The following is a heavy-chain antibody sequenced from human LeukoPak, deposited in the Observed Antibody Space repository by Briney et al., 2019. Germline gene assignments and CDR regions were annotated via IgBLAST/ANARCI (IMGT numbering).Heavy chain of an antibody. J-gene: IGHJ4*02. Sequence: ASVKVSCKASGYTFTSYGISWVRQVPGQGLEWMGWISAYNGNTNYAQKLQGRVTMTTDTSTSTAYMELRSLRSDDTAVYYCARASYCSGGSCYSSPDYWGQGTLVTVSS. D-gene: IGHD2-15*01. CDR1: GYTFTSYG. V-gene: IGHV1-18*01. CDR2: ISAYNGNT. CDR3: ARASYCSGGSCYSSPDY.